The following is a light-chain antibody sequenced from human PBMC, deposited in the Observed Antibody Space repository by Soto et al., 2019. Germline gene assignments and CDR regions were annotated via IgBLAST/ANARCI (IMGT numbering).Light chain of an antibody. CDR1: QGIGDT. J-gene: IGKJ1*01. V-gene: IGKV3-15*01. CDR3: QQYYNWPPWT. CDR2: DTS. Sequence: EVVMTQSPATLSVSPGEGVTLSCRANQGIGDTLAWYQHKPGQTPRLLIYDTSTRATGVPARFSGSGSGTDFTLTVSSLQSEDFAVYYCQQYYNWPPWTFGLGTKVDIK.